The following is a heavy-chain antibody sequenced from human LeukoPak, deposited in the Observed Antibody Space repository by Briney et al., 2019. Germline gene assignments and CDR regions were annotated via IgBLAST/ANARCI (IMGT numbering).Heavy chain of an antibody. V-gene: IGHV4-30-4*01. J-gene: IGHJ4*02. CDR2: IYYSGST. Sequence: SETLSLTCTVSGGSISSGDYYWSWIRQPPGKGLEWIGYIYYSGSTYYNPPLKSRVTISVDTSKNQFSLKLSSVTAADTAVYYCATLQYQYYFDYWGQGTLVTVSS. CDR1: GGSISSGDYY. D-gene: IGHD2-2*01. CDR3: ATLQYQYYFDY.